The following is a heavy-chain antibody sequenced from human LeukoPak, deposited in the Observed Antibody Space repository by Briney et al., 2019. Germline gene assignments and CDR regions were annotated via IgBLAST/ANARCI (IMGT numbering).Heavy chain of an antibody. J-gene: IGHJ5*02. CDR1: GFTFSNHW. Sequence: GGSLRLSCAASGFTFSNHWMHWVRQAPGKGLVWVSRINSDGINTSYADSVKGRFTISRDNAKNTLNLQMNSLRAEDTAVYYCARDLGQYYDTSDNWFDPWGQGTLVTVSS. D-gene: IGHD3-22*01. CDR3: ARDLGQYYDTSDNWFDP. CDR2: INSDGINT. V-gene: IGHV3-74*01.